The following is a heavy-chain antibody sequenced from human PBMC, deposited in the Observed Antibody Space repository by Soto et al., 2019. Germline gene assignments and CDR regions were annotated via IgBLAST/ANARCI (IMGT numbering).Heavy chain of an antibody. Sequence: QVQLVESGGGVVQPGRSLRLSCAASGFTFSSYGMHWVRQAPGKGLEWVAVIWYDGSNKYYADSVKGRFTISRDNSKNTLYLQMTSLRAEDTAVYYCARDYGSAIWFDPWGQGTLVTVSS. CDR1: GFTFSSYG. V-gene: IGHV3-33*01. D-gene: IGHD4-17*01. CDR3: ARDYGSAIWFDP. J-gene: IGHJ5*02. CDR2: IWYDGSNK.